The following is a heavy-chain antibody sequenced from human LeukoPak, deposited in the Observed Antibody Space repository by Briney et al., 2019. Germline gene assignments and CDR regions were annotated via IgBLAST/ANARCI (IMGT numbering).Heavy chain of an antibody. J-gene: IGHJ4*02. V-gene: IGHV1-18*01. D-gene: IGHD3-22*01. CDR1: GYTFTSYG. CDR3: ASNTGSDSSGYAY. Sequence: ASVKVSCKTSGYTFTSYGITWVRQAPGQGLEWMGWISVYNGDTNYAQKLQGRVTLTTETSTSTAYMELRSLKSNDTAVNYCASNTGSDSSGYAYGGQGTLVTVSS. CDR2: ISVYNGDT.